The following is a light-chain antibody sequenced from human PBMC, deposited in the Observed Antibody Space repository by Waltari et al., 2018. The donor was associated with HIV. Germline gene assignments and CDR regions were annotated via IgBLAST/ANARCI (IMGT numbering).Light chain of an antibody. CDR1: QDIKHY. V-gene: IGKV1-33*01. Sequence: DIQMTQSPLSLSVSVGDRVTLTCQASQDIKHYLNWYQQKPGKAPRLLIYDASSLETGVPSRFGGSGSGTHFTLTISSLRPEDTATYYCQQYDDLEYTFGQGTTLEMK. J-gene: IGKJ2*01. CDR3: QQYDDLEYT. CDR2: DAS.